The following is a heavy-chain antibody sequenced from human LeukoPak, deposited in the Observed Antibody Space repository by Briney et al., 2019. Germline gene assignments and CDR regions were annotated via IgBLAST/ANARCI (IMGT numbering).Heavy chain of an antibody. D-gene: IGHD5-12*01. CDR2: ISGSGGST. CDR3: ARGPSGYHNT. V-gene: IGHV3-23*01. J-gene: IGHJ4*02. Sequence: SGGSLRLSCAASGFTVSSNYMSWVRQAPGKGLEWVSGISGSGGSTYLADSVKGRFTISRDSYKNTLYLQMNSLRAEDAAVYYCARGPSGYHNTGGQGTLVTVSS. CDR1: GFTVSSNY.